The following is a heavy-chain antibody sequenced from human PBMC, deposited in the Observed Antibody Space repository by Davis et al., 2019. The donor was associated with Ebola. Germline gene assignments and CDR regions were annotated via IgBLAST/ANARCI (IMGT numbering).Heavy chain of an antibody. J-gene: IGHJ2*01. CDR3: ARGRLRWYRTTLNWYFDL. CDR1: GGSISSYY. Sequence: SETLSLTCTVSGGSISSYYWSWIRQPPGKGLEWIGYIYYSGSTNYNPSLKSRVTISVDTSKNQFSLKLSSVTAADKAVYYCARGRLRWYRTTLNWYFDLWGRGTLVTVSS. CDR2: IYYSGST. V-gene: IGHV4-59*12. D-gene: IGHD4-23*01.